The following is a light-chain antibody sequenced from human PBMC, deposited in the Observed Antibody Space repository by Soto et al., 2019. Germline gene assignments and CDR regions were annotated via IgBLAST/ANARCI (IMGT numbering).Light chain of an antibody. CDR2: GAS. Sequence: DNEFAPAPGPPSLSLRGIATPSRRASQSVSSSYLAWYQQKPGQAPRLLIYGASSRATGIPDRFSGSGSGTDFTLTISRLEPEDFAVYYCQQYGSSPMTFGQGTKVDIK. CDR3: QQYGSSPMT. J-gene: IGKJ1*01. CDR1: QSVSSSY. V-gene: IGKV3-20*01.